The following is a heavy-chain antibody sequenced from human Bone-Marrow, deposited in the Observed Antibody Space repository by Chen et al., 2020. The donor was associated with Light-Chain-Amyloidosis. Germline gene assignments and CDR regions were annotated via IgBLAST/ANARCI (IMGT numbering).Heavy chain of an antibody. CDR2: SNPDTGGT. Sequence: QVQMVQSGAEVKEPGASIKVSCKTSGYTFTDFYIHWVRQAPGQGLEWMAWSNPDTGGTRYAQKFQGWITVTRETATRTVSMELSRLRSGDTAVYYCARDRGRYCTNGVCYIPPVAGNYYYYGMDVWGQGTTVTVSS. CDR3: ARDRGRYCTNGVCYIPPVAGNYYYYGMDV. D-gene: IGHD2-8*01. CDR1: GYTFTDFY. J-gene: IGHJ6*02. V-gene: IGHV1-2*04.